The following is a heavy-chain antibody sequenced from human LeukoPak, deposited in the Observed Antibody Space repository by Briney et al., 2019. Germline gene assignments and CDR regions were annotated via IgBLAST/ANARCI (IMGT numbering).Heavy chain of an antibody. D-gene: IGHD5-24*01. CDR2: IYYSGST. Sequence: TSETLSLTCTVSGGSISSYYWSWIRQPPGKGLEWIGYIYYSGSTNYNPSLKSRVTISVDTSKNQFSLKLSSVTAADTVVYYCARRTGYNGPDIWGQGTMVTVSS. CDR3: ARRTGYNGPDI. CDR1: GGSISSYY. V-gene: IGHV4-59*01. J-gene: IGHJ3*02.